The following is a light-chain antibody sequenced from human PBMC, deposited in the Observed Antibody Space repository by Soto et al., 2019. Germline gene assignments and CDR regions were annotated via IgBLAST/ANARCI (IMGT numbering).Light chain of an antibody. V-gene: IGLV2-14*03. Sequence: QSALTQPASVSGSPGQSITLSCTGTSSDVGGNHVSWYQQHPDKAPRLIIYDVSNRPSGISNRFSGSKSDNTASLTISGLQADDEADYYCSSHTSTSRYVFGTGTKLTVL. CDR3: SSHTSTSRYV. J-gene: IGLJ1*01. CDR1: SSDVGGNH. CDR2: DVS.